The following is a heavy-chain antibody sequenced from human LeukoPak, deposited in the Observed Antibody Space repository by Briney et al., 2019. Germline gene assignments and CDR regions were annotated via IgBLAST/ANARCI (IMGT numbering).Heavy chain of an antibody. D-gene: IGHD3-9*01. CDR1: GYTFTSYA. Sequence: GASVKVSCKASGYTFTSYAMNWVRQAPGQGLEWMGWINTNTGNPTYAQGFTGRFVFSLDTSVSTAYLQISSLKAEDTAVYCCARAHAHYDILTGPFDYWGQGTLVTVSS. CDR2: INTNTGNP. CDR3: ARAHAHYDILTGPFDY. J-gene: IGHJ4*02. V-gene: IGHV7-4-1*02.